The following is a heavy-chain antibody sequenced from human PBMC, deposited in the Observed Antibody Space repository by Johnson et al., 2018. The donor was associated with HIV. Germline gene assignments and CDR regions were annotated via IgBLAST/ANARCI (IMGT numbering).Heavy chain of an antibody. CDR1: GFTFDDYG. D-gene: IGHD5-24*01. J-gene: IGHJ3*02. Sequence: VQLVESGGGVVQPGRSLRLSCAASGFTFDDYGMRWVRQAPGKGLEWVAGITWNGGSTCYAGSVKGPFTIYRDNAKNTLYLQMNSLRAEDTAVYYCARDPGPFEMGSDAFDIWGQGTMVTVSS. V-gene: IGHV3-20*04. CDR3: ARDPGPFEMGSDAFDI. CDR2: ITWNGGST.